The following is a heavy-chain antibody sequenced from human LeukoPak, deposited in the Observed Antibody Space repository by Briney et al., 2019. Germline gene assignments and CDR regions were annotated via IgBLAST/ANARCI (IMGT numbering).Heavy chain of an antibody. J-gene: IGHJ5*02. V-gene: IGHV4-4*07. Sequence: PSETLSLTCTVSGGSISSYYWSWIRQPAGKGLEWIGRIYTSGSTNYNPSLKSRVTMSVDTSKNQFSLKLSSVTAADTAVYYCARDDCSSTSCYVGNWFDPWGQGTLVTVSS. D-gene: IGHD2-2*01. CDR2: IYTSGST. CDR3: ARDDCSSTSCYVGNWFDP. CDR1: GGSISSYY.